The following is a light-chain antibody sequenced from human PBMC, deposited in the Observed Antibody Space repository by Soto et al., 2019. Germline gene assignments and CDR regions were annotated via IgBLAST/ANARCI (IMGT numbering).Light chain of an antibody. Sequence: QSALTQPASVSGSPGQSITFSCTGTSNDIGGYNYGSWYQQHPGKAPKLMLFDVSNRPSGVSYRFSGSKSGNTASLTISGLQAEDEADYYCSSYTSSSTLLFGGGTKLTVL. CDR1: SNDIGGYNY. CDR2: DVS. V-gene: IGLV2-14*01. J-gene: IGLJ2*01. CDR3: SSYTSSSTLL.